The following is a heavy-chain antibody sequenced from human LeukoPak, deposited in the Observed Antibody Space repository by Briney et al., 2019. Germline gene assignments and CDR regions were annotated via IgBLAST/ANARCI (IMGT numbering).Heavy chain of an antibody. Sequence: GGSLRLSCAASGFTFSSYEMNWVRQAPGKGLEWVSYISSSGSTIYYADSVEGRFTISRDNAKNSLYLQMNSLRAEDTAVYYCAELGITMIGGVWGKGTTVTVSS. CDR1: GFTFSSYE. J-gene: IGHJ6*04. D-gene: IGHD3-10*02. V-gene: IGHV3-48*03. CDR3: AELGITMIGGV. CDR2: ISSSGSTI.